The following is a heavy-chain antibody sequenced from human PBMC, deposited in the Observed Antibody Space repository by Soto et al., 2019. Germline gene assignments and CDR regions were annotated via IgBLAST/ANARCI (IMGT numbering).Heavy chain of an antibody. V-gene: IGHV1-8*01. CDR3: ARSIDSSSVFYYYYGMDV. CDR2: MNPDSGNT. Sequence: GPVKVSCKASGYTFTSYDINWVRQATGQGLEWMGWMNPDSGNTGYAQKFQGRVTMTSNTSINTAYMELSSLRSEDTAVYYCARSIDSSSVFYYYYGMDVWGQGTTVTVSS. D-gene: IGHD6-6*01. J-gene: IGHJ6*02. CDR1: GYTFTSYD.